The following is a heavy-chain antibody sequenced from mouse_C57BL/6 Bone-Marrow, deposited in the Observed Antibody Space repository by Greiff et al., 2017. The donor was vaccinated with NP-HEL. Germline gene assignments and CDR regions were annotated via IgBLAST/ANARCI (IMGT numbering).Heavy chain of an antibody. J-gene: IGHJ4*01. D-gene: IGHD2-4*01. Sequence: EVHVVESGGGLVQPGESLKLSCESNEYEFPSHDMPWVRKTPGKRLELVAAINSNGGSTYSPDTMARRFSISRVNTKKALYLQMSSLRTENTALYYCARQSTMITTDPLYAMDYWGQGTSVTVSS. CDR2: INSNGGST. CDR1: EYEFPSHD. V-gene: IGHV5-2*01. CDR3: ARQSTMITTDPLYAMDY.